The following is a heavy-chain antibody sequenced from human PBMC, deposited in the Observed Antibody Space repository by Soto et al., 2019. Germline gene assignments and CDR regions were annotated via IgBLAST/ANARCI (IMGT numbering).Heavy chain of an antibody. Sequence: SVKVSCKASGGTFSSYTISWVRQAPGQGLEWMGRIIPILGIANYAQKFQGRVTITADKSTSTAYMELSSLRSEDTAVYYCARDTTVTTGENYYYYYMDVWGKGTTVTVSS. J-gene: IGHJ6*03. D-gene: IGHD4-4*01. V-gene: IGHV1-69*04. CDR3: ARDTTVTTGENYYYYYMDV. CDR1: GGTFSSYT. CDR2: IIPILGIA.